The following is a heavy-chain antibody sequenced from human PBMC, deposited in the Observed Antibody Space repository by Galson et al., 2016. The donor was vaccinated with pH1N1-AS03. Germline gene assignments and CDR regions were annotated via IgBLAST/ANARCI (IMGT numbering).Heavy chain of an antibody. CDR3: ASGTSDAFDI. CDR2: ISAYNGST. J-gene: IGHJ3*02. Sequence: SVKVSCKASDSTFSTFGFGWVRQAPGQGLEWMGWISAYNGSTKYAQRVQGRATMTSDTSTTTAYLELRSLRPDDTAVYYCASGTSDAFDIWGQGTMVTVSS. D-gene: IGHD1-1*01. V-gene: IGHV1-18*04. CDR1: DSTFSTFG.